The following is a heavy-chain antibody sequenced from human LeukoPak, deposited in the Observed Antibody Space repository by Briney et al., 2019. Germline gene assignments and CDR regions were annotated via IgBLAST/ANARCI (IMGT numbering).Heavy chain of an antibody. CDR3: ARDLADSSGYYPWYFDY. D-gene: IGHD3-22*01. CDR1: GYTFTSYG. CDR2: ISAYNGNT. J-gene: IGHJ4*02. Sequence: ASVKVSCKASGYTFTSYGISWVRQAPGQGLEWMGWISAYNGNTNYAQKLQGRVTMTTDTSTSTAYMELRSLRSDDTAVYYCARDLADSSGYYPWYFDYWGRGTLVTVSS. V-gene: IGHV1-18*01.